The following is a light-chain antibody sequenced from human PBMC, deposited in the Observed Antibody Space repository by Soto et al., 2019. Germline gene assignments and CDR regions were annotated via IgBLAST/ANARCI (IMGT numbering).Light chain of an antibody. J-gene: IGKJ4*01. CDR2: AAS. CDR1: QGISRY. CDR3: QQLKSYPRVT. Sequence: DIQLTQSPSFLSASVGDRVTITCRASQGISRYLAWYQQKPGKAPKLLIYAASALQSGVPSRFSASGSGTEFTLTISSLQPEDFATYYCQQLKSYPRVTFGGGNKVEIK. V-gene: IGKV1-9*01.